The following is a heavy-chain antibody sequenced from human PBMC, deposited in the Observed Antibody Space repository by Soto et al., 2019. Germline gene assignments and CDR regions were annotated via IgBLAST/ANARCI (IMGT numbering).Heavy chain of an antibody. CDR1: VFTFTSYA. CDR3: AKGDTTMITDYYAMDV. Sequence: GGSLRLSCAFSVFTFTSYAMTWVRQAPGKGLEWVSGISGSGGSEFYADTVKGRFTISRDNSKNTLYLQMKSLRAEDTALYYCAKGDTTMITDYYAMDVWGQGTTVTVSS. CDR2: ISGSGGSE. V-gene: IGHV3-23*01. J-gene: IGHJ6*02. D-gene: IGHD5-18*01.